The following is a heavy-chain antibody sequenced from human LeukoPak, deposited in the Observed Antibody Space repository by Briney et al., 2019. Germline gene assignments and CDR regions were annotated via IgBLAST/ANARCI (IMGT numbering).Heavy chain of an antibody. CDR1: GFTFSSYA. D-gene: IGHD4-17*01. Sequence: GGSLRLSCAASGFTFSSYAMHWVRQAPGKGLEWVAVLWYDGSNKYYADSVKGRFTISRDNSKNTLFLQMNSLRAEDTAVYYCSRDHGDYSFDYWGQGTLVTVSS. CDR2: LWYDGSNK. V-gene: IGHV3-33*01. J-gene: IGHJ4*02. CDR3: SRDHGDYSFDY.